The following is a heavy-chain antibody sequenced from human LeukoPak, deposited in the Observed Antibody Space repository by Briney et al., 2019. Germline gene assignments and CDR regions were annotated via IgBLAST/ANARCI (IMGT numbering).Heavy chain of an antibody. J-gene: IGHJ4*02. Sequence: GGSLRLSCAGSGFTFSSYAMSWVRQAPGKGLEWGSAISGSGGSTYYADSVRGRFTISRDNSKNTLYLQMNSLRAEDTALYYCARGIGGTYHFDYWGQGTQVTVSS. CDR1: GFTFSSYA. CDR2: ISGSGGST. CDR3: ARGIGGTYHFDY. D-gene: IGHD1-26*01. V-gene: IGHV3-23*01.